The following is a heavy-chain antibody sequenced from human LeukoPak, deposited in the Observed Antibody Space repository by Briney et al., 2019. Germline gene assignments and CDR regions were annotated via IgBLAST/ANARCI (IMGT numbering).Heavy chain of an antibody. D-gene: IGHD4/OR15-4a*01. CDR3: ARDCGSGARRTYGMDV. V-gene: IGHV3-21*01. CDR1: GFTFSSYS. Sequence: GGSLRLSCAASGFTFSSYSINWVRQAPGKGLEWVSSSSSSSSYIYYADSVKDRFTISRDNAKNSLYLQMNSLRAEDTAVYYCARDCGSGARRTYGMDVWGQGTTVTVSS. J-gene: IGHJ6*02. CDR2: SSSSSSYI.